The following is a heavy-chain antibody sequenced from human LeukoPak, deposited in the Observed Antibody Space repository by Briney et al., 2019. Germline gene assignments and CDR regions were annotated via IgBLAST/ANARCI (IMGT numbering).Heavy chain of an antibody. CDR1: GFTFSSYS. CDR3: ARGVVTYYDFWSGYYPFDY. Sequence: PGGSLRLSCAASGFTFSSYSMNWVCQAPGKGLEWVSSISSSSSYIYYADSVKGRFTISRDNAKNSLYLQMNSLRAEDTAVYYCARGVVTYYDFWSGYYPFDYWGQGTLVTVSS. D-gene: IGHD3-3*01. CDR2: ISSSSSYI. J-gene: IGHJ4*02. V-gene: IGHV3-21*01.